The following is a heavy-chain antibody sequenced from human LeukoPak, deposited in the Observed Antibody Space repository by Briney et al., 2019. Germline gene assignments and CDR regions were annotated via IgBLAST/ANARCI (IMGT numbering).Heavy chain of an antibody. CDR1: GFTFSSYA. CDR3: VTSWVRQERDF. CDR2: IEPDGSGK. Sequence: GGSLRLSCAASGFTFSSYAMSWVRQAPGKGLEWVADIEPDGSGKTYVDSVKGRFTISRDNAQQSLYLQMDTLTAEDTAVYYCVTSWVRQERDFWGQGTLVTVSS. V-gene: IGHV3-7*01. D-gene: IGHD3-10*01. J-gene: IGHJ4*02.